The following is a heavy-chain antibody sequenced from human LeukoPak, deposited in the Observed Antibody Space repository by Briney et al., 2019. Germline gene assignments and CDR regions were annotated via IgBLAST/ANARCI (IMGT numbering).Heavy chain of an antibody. CDR1: GGTFSSYA. V-gene: IGHV1-69*05. J-gene: IGHJ4*02. CDR3: AREGGSSWYMGASFDY. D-gene: IGHD6-13*01. CDR2: IIPIFGTA. Sequence: SVKVSCKASGGTFSSYAISWVRQPPGQGLEWMGGIIPIFGTANYAQKIQGRVTITTDESTNTAYMELSSLRSEDTAVYYCAREGGSSWYMGASFDYWGQGTLVTVSS.